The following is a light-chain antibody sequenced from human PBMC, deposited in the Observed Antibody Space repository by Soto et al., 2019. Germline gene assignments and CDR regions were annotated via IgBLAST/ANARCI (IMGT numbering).Light chain of an antibody. V-gene: IGKV3D-20*02. CDR2: GAS. CDR1: PSVSSSY. Sequence: EIVLAQSPGTLSLSPGERATLSCRASPSVSSSYLAWYQQIPGQAPRLLIYGASSRATGIPDRFSGSGSGTDFTLTISSLEPEDFAVYYCQQRSNWPPGTFGQGTRLEIK. CDR3: QQRSNWPPGT. J-gene: IGKJ5*01.